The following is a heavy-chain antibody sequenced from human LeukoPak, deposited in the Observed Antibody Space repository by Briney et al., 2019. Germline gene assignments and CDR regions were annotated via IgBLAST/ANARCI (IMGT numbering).Heavy chain of an antibody. V-gene: IGHV3-30*18. CDR2: ISYEGGTQ. Sequence: PGGSLRLSCAASGVTLSPYGMHWVRQAPGKGLEWVAVISYEGGTQHYADSVKGRFIISRDNPRNTLYLQMNILSTEDTAVYYCAKAGTPQVSTWYDLWGQGTQVIVSS. CDR3: AKAGTPQVSTWYDL. J-gene: IGHJ5*02. CDR1: GVTLSPYG. D-gene: IGHD3-10*01.